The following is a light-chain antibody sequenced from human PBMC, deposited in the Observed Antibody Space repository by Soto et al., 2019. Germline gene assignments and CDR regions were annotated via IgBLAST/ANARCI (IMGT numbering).Light chain of an antibody. CDR2: DAS. CDR1: QSVSTY. CDR3: QQRSNWPPTWT. J-gene: IGKJ1*01. V-gene: IGKV3-11*01. Sequence: EIVLTQSPPTLSLSPGERATLSCRASQSVSTYLAWYQQKPGQAPRLLIYDASTRATGIPARFSGSGSGTDFTLTIISLEPEDFAVYYCQQRSNWPPTWTFGQGTKVEIK.